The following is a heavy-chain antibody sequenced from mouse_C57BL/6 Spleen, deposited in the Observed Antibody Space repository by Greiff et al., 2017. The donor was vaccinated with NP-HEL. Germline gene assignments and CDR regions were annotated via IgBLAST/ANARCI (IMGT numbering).Heavy chain of an antibody. CDR2: INPGSGGT. CDR1: GYAFTNYL. D-gene: IGHD1-1*01. CDR3: ARSDGSSPYY. J-gene: IGHJ2*01. V-gene: IGHV1-54*01. Sequence: VKLMESGAELVRPGTSVKVSCKASGYAFTNYLIEWVKQRPGQGLEWIGVINPGSGGTNYNEKFKGKATLTADKSSSTAYMQLSSLTSEDSAVYFCARSDGSSPYYWGQGTTLTVSS.